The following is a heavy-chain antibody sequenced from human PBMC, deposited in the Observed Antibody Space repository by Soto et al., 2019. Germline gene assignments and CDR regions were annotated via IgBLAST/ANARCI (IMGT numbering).Heavy chain of an antibody. D-gene: IGHD2-21*02. J-gene: IGHJ4*02. CDR1: GGSISSYY. V-gene: IGHV4-59*01. CDR2: IYYSGST. CDR3: ARQKVVTLIDY. Sequence: SETLSLTCTVSGGSISSYYWSWIRQPPGKGLEWIGYIYYSGSTNYNPSLKSRVTISVDTSKNQFSLKMSSVTAADTAVYYCARQKVVTLIDYWGQGTLVTVSS.